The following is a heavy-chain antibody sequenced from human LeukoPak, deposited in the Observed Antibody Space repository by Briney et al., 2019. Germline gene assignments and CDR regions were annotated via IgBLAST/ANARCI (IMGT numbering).Heavy chain of an antibody. CDR1: GFTFSSYA. CDR2: ISYDGSNK. J-gene: IGHJ4*02. V-gene: IGHV3-30-3*01. CDR3: ARAHLEWLLYWDY. D-gene: IGHD3-3*01. Sequence: GRSLRLSCAASGFTFSSYAMHWVRQAPGKGLEGVAVISYDGSNKYYVDSVKGRLTISRDNSKNTLYLQMNSLRAEDTAVYYCARAHLEWLLYWDYWGQGTLVTVSS.